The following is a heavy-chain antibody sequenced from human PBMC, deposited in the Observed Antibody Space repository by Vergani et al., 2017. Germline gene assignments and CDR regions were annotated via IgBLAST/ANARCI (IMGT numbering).Heavy chain of an antibody. Sequence: VQLLQSGGGVIQPGGSVRLSCAASGFTFSNFPMHWVRQAPGKGLEWVAVISYDGNDKYYADSVRGRFTISRDNSKNTLYLQVNSLRAEDTALYFCARGGNTGSYRLFHFFDYWGQGTVVTVSS. J-gene: IGHJ4*02. CDR3: ARGGNTGSYRLFHFFDY. CDR2: ISYDGNDK. CDR1: GFTFSNFP. V-gene: IGHV3-30-3*01. D-gene: IGHD1-26*01.